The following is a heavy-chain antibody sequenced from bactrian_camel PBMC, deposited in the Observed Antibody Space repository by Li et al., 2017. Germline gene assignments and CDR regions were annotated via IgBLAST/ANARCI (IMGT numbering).Heavy chain of an antibody. D-gene: IGHD1*01. V-gene: IGHV3S53*01. CDR2: IDSDGST. CDR3: AAASRPIFAGYRFSPSDFDY. Sequence: LVESGGGSVQAGGSLRLSCDASRYTYSTYCMGWSRQAPGKEREGVAAIDSDGSTSYADSVKGRFTISKDNAKNTLYLQMNSLKPEDSGMYYCAAASRPIFAGYRFSPSDFDYWGQGTQVTVS. J-gene: IGHJ6*01. CDR1: RYTYSTYC.